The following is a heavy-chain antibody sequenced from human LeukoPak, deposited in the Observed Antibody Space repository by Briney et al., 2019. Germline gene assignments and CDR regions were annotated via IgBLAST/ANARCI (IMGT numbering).Heavy chain of an antibody. V-gene: IGHV3-30*18. CDR1: GFTFNSYG. CDR3: AKGDSYGGYIGHDY. D-gene: IGHD5-12*01. CDR2: ISYDGSNK. Sequence: GGSLRLSCAASGFTFNSYGMHWVRQAPGKGLEWVAVISYDGSNKYYADSVKGRFTISRDNSKNTLYLQMDSLRTEDTAVYYCAKGDSYGGYIGHDYWGQGTLVTVST. J-gene: IGHJ4*02.